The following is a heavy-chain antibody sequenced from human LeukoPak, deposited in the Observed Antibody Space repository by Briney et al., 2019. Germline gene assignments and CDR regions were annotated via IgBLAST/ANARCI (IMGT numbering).Heavy chain of an antibody. CDR2: INPNSGGT. J-gene: IGHJ4*02. Sequence: VASVKVSCKASGYTFTGYYMHWVRQAPGQGLEWMGWINPNSGGTNYAQKFQGRVTMTRDTSISTAYMELSSLRSEDTAVYYCARDLDYGSGSGYYFDYWGQGTLVTVSS. CDR1: GYTFTGYY. V-gene: IGHV1-2*02. D-gene: IGHD3-10*01. CDR3: ARDLDYGSGSGYYFDY.